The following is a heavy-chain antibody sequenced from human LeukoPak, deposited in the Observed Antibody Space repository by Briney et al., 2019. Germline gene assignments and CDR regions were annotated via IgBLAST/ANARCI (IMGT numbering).Heavy chain of an antibody. CDR1: GDSISSTNYY. V-gene: IGHV4-39*01. CDR2: IYYSGST. D-gene: IGHD6-19*01. J-gene: IGHJ4*02. CDR3: ATSGWYLLPGVY. Sequence: SETLSLTCTVSGDSISSTNYYWGWIRQPPGRGLEWIGSIYYSGSTYYNPSLESRVTISVDTSKNQFSLKLSSVTAADTAVYYCATSGWYLLPGVYWGQGTLVTVSS.